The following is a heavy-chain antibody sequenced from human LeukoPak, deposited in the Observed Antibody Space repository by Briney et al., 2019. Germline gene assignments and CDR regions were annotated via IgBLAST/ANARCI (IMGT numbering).Heavy chain of an antibody. Sequence: GGSLRLPCAASGFTFSDYYMNWVPQAPGKGLEWVSSISSSSTIYYADSVKGRFTISRDNAKSSLYLQMNILRAEDTAVYYCARGRQRWFLIYFDYWGQGTLVTVSS. D-gene: IGHD3/OR15-3a*01. CDR3: ARGRQRWFLIYFDY. J-gene: IGHJ4*02. V-gene: IGHV3-69-1*02. CDR2: ISSSSTI. CDR1: GFTFSDYY.